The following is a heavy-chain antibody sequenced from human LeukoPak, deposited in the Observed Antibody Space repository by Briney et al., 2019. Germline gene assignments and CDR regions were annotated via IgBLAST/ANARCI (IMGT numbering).Heavy chain of an antibody. CDR1: GFTFNAYP. J-gene: IGHJ4*02. CDR2: IQDDGAKT. Sequence: GGSLRLSCAASGFTFNAYPMHWVRQAPGKGLEWVALIQDDGAKTNYADSVRGRFTISRDNSRSKVYLQMNSLKTDDTAVYYCATQTITLVVVISPFDYWGQGALVTVSS. D-gene: IGHD3-22*01. CDR3: ATQTITLVVVISPFDY. V-gene: IGHV3-30*02.